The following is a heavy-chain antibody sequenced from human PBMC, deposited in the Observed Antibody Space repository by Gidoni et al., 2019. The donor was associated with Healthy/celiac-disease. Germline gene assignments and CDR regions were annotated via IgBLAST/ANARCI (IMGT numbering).Heavy chain of an antibody. Sequence: QVQLVQSGAEVKKPGASVKVSCKASGYTFTGYYMHWVRQAPGQGLEWMGWINPNSGGTNYAQKFQGRVTMTRDTSISTAYMELSRLRSDDTAVYYCARDRYGGSSLPDYYYGMDVWGQGTTVTVSS. CDR1: GYTFTGYY. V-gene: IGHV1-2*02. J-gene: IGHJ6*02. CDR3: ARDRYGGSSLPDYYYGMDV. CDR2: INPNSGGT. D-gene: IGHD1-26*01.